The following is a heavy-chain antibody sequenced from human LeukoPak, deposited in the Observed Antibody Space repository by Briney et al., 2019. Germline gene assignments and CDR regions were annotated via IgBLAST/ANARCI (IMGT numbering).Heavy chain of an antibody. D-gene: IGHD3-10*01. CDR1: GGSINSY. CDR3: ARDSGTTGEVKFDP. CDR2: ISGSGTI. J-gene: IGHJ5*02. V-gene: IGHV4-4*07. Sequence: SETLSLSCTASGGSINSYWSWIGQPAGKGLEWIGRISGSGTITYNPALQSRLSISIYTSKNQFSLKLMSVTAADTAVYYCARDSGTTGEVKFDPWGQGTLVTVSS.